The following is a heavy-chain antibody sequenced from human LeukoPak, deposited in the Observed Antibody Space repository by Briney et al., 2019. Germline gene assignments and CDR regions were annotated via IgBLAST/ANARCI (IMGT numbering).Heavy chain of an antibody. D-gene: IGHD3-22*01. V-gene: IGHV3-7*01. J-gene: IGHJ4*02. CDR1: GFTFSHKW. CDR2: IIQDGSHK. CDR3: ARDFSDTSGCFDY. Sequence: GGSLRLSCVGSGFTFSHKWMSGVGQAPGKGLEGVANIIQDGSHKYYVDSVKGRFTISRENAKNSLYLQMNSLRVEDTALSSCARDFSDTSGCFDYWGQGTLVTVSS.